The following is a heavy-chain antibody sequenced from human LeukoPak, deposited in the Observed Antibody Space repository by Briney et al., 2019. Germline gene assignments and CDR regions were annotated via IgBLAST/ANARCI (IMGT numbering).Heavy chain of an antibody. CDR1: GFTFSSYA. CDR2: ISGSGGST. D-gene: IGHD1-14*01. Sequence: GGSLRLSCVASGFTFSSYAMSWVRQPPGKGLAWVSGISGSGGSTYFPGSVKGRFTISRDDSKNTLFLQMNSLRAEDTAVYYCARLTSPSWGQGTLVTVSS. J-gene: IGHJ4*02. CDR3: ARLTSPS. V-gene: IGHV3-23*01.